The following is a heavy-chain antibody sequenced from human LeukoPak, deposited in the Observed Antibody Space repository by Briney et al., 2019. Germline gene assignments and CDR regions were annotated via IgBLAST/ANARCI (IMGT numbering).Heavy chain of an antibody. Sequence: ASVTLSCKASGYTFTSNGNSWVRQAPGQGLEWMGWISAYNGNTNYAQKLQGRVTMTTDTSTSTAYMELRSLRSDDTAVYYCAGATPDVDIDYWGPGSLGSVSS. J-gene: IGHJ4*02. D-gene: IGHD5-12*01. CDR2: ISAYNGNT. CDR3: AGATPDVDIDY. V-gene: IGHV1-18*01. CDR1: GYTFTSNG.